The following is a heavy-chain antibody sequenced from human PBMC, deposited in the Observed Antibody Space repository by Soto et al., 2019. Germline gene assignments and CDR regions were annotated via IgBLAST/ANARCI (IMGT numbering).Heavy chain of an antibody. Sequence: SETLSLTCTVSGGSISSGDYYWSWIRQPPGKGLEWIGHIYYSGSTYYSPSFKSRVNISVDTSKNQFSLKLSSVTAADTAVYYCARESGPGSYDWFDPWGQGTLVTVSS. D-gene: IGHD3-10*01. V-gene: IGHV4-30-4*01. CDR1: GGSISSGDYY. CDR3: ARESGPGSYDWFDP. J-gene: IGHJ5*02. CDR2: IYYSGST.